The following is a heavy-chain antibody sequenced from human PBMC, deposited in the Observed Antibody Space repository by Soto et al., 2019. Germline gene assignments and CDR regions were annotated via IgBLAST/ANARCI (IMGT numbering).Heavy chain of an antibody. Sequence: QVQLVQSGAEVKKPGSSVKVSCKASGGTFSSYTISWVRQAPGQGLEWTGRIIPILGIANYAQKFQGRVTITADKSTSTAYMELSSLRYEDTAVYYCARKRYYDSSGQNYYGMDVWGPGTTVTVSS. CDR2: IIPILGIA. CDR1: GGTFSSYT. J-gene: IGHJ6*02. D-gene: IGHD3-22*01. V-gene: IGHV1-69*02. CDR3: ARKRYYDSSGQNYYGMDV.